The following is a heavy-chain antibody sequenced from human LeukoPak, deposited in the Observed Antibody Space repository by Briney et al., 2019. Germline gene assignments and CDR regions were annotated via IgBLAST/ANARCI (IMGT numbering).Heavy chain of an antibody. CDR1: GFTFSTYS. CDR2: INKYGGST. Sequence: GGSLRLSCAASGFTFSTYSMVWVRQAPGKGLEWVSVINKYGGSTFSADSVKGRFPISRDTSKNTLYLQMNSLRAEDTAVYYCARYWNDRYFDYWGQGTLVTVSS. D-gene: IGHD1-1*01. CDR3: ARYWNDRYFDY. V-gene: IGHV3-23*01. J-gene: IGHJ4*02.